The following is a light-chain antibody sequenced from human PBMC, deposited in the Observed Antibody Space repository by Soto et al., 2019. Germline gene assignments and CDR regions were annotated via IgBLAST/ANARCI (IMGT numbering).Light chain of an antibody. CDR2: AAS. Sequence: EIALTQSPGTLSLSPGERATLSCRASQSVTANYLAWYQQRPGQAPRLLIYAASIGATGVPDRFSGSGSGTDFTRTISRLEPEDFAVYYCLPYCVPLWTFGQGTTVEIK. J-gene: IGKJ1*01. CDR1: QSVTANY. V-gene: IGKV3-20*01. CDR3: LPYCVPLWT.